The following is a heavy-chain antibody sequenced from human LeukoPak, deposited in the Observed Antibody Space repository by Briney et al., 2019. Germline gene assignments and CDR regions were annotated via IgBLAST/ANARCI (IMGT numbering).Heavy chain of an antibody. CDR2: ISGSGGST. V-gene: IGHV3-23*01. Sequence: GGSLRLSCAASGFTFISYAMSWVRQAPGKGLEWVSAISGSGGSTYYADSVKGRFTISRDNSKNTLYLQMNSLRAEDTAVYYCAKDETDSSGYYWISWGQGTLVTVSS. J-gene: IGHJ4*02. CDR1: GFTFISYA. CDR3: AKDETDSSGYYWIS. D-gene: IGHD3-22*01.